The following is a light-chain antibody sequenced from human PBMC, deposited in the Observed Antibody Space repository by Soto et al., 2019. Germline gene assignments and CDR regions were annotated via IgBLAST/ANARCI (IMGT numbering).Light chain of an antibody. CDR3: SSYAGSTLV. J-gene: IGLJ2*01. V-gene: IGLV2-8*01. CDR1: SSDVGGYNY. Sequence: QSVLTQPPSASGSPGQSVTISCTGTSSDVGGYNYVSWYQQHPGKAPKLMIYEVSKRPSGVPDRFSGSKSGNMASLTVSGLQAEDEADYYCSSYAGSTLVFGGGTKVTVL. CDR2: EVS.